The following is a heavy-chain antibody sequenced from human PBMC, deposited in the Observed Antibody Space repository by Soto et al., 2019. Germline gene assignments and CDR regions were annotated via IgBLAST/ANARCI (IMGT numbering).Heavy chain of an antibody. CDR1: GGSISSGDYY. J-gene: IGHJ4*02. Sequence: SETLSLTCTVSGGSISSGDYYWSWIRQPPGKGLEWIGYIYYSGSTYYNPSLKSRVTISVDTSKNQFSLKLSSVTAADTAVYYCARVRTIFGSVGGYFDYWGQGTLVTVSS. CDR2: IYYSGST. D-gene: IGHD3-3*01. CDR3: ARVRTIFGSVGGYFDY. V-gene: IGHV4-30-4*01.